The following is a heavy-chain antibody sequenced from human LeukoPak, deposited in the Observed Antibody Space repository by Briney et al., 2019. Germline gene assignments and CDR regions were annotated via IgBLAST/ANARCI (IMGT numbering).Heavy chain of an antibody. Sequence: GGSLRLSCAASGSTFSSYTMHWVRQAPGKGLEWVAVISFDGSNKYFADSVKGRFTISRDNSKNTLYLQMNSLRAEDTAVYYCARSGSETQNWFDPWGQGTLVTVSS. V-gene: IGHV3-30*04. D-gene: IGHD6-25*01. CDR1: GSTFSSYT. CDR2: ISFDGSNK. CDR3: ARSGSETQNWFDP. J-gene: IGHJ5*02.